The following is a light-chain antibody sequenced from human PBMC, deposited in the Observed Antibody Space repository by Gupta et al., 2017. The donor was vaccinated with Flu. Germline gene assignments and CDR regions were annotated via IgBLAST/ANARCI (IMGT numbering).Light chain of an antibody. CDR2: GDS. J-gene: IGKJ4*01. CDR3: QQYARSPLT. Sequence: GTLPLSPGERGTLSCRASQNLRSSTLAWYQQKPAQAPRLLIYGDSRRATGIPDRCSGSGSGTDFTLTISRLEPEDFAVYYCQQYARSPLTFGGGTKVEIK. CDR1: QNLRSST. V-gene: IGKV3-20*01.